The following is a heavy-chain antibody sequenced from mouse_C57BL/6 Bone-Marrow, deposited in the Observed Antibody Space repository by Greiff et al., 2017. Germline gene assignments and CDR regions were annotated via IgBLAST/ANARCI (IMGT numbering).Heavy chain of an antibody. V-gene: IGHV1-55*01. D-gene: IGHD1-1*01. J-gene: IGHJ4*01. CDR3: ARWEIYYYGSSYQSAMDY. CDR1: GYTFTSYW. CDR2: IYPGSGST. Sequence: VKLVESGAELVKPGASVKMSCKASGYTFTSYWITWVKQRPGQGLEWIGDIYPGSGSTNYNEKFKSKATLTVDTSSSTAYMQLSSLTSEDSAVYYCARWEIYYYGSSYQSAMDYWGQGTSVTVSS.